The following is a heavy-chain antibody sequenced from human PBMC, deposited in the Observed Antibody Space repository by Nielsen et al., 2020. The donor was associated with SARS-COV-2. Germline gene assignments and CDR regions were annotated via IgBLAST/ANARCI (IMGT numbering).Heavy chain of an antibody. V-gene: IGHV3-33*01. CDR2: IWYDGSNK. CDR3: ARVVHPPEYYDFFVPGGYYYYGMDV. CDR1: GFTFSSYG. D-gene: IGHD3-3*01. J-gene: IGHJ6*02. Sequence: GGSLRLSCAASGFTFSSYGMHWVRQAPGKGLEWVAVIWYDGSNKYYADSVKGRFTISRDNSKNTLYLQMNSLRAEDTAVYYCARVVHPPEYYDFFVPGGYYYYGMDVWGQGTTVTVSS.